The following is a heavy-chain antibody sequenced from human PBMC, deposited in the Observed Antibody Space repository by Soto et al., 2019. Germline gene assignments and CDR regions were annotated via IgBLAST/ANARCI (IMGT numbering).Heavy chain of an antibody. D-gene: IGHD3-22*01. Sequence: LRLSCAASVFTFSSYEMNWVRQAPGKGLEWVSYISSSGSTIYYADSVKGRFTISRDNAKNSLYLQMNSLRAEDTAVYYCARGYRGFGYYDSSGRFDYWGQGTLVTVSS. CDR3: ARGYRGFGYYDSSGRFDY. J-gene: IGHJ4*02. CDR2: ISSSGSTI. V-gene: IGHV3-48*03. CDR1: VFTFSSYE.